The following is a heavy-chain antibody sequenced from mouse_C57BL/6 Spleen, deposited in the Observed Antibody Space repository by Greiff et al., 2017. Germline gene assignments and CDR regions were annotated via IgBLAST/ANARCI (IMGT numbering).Heavy chain of an antibody. CDR1: GFSLTSYG. D-gene: IGHD2-4*01. CDR3: ARRGGNYDYDEGYAMDF. CDR2: IWRGGST. V-gene: IGHV2-2*01. Sequence: VQLQQSGPGLVQPSQSLSISCTVSGFSLTSYGVHWVRQSPGMGLEWLGVIWRGGSTDYNAAFISRLSISKDNSKSQVFFKMNSLQADDTAIYYCARRGGNYDYDEGYAMDFWGQGTSVTVSS. J-gene: IGHJ4*01.